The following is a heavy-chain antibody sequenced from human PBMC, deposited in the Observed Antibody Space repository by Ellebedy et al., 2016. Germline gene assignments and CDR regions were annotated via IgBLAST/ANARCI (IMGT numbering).Heavy chain of an antibody. CDR3: ARGGGDIVVAP. D-gene: IGHD3-22*01. J-gene: IGHJ5*02. CDR2: ISSRSSTI. Sequence: GESLKISCVASGFSFSDYGMNWVRQGPGKGLEWVSYISSRSSTIFYADSVKGRFTISRDNAKNLLYLQMNNLRAEDTAAYYCARGGGDIVVAPWGQGTLVTVSS. V-gene: IGHV3-48*04. CDR1: GFSFSDYG.